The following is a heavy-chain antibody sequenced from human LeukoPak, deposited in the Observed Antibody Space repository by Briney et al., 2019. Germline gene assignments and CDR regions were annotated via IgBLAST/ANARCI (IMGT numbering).Heavy chain of an antibody. CDR3: ARDVGVVAATSFDY. CDR2: IIPIFGTS. V-gene: IGHV1-69*13. Sequence: SVKVSCKASGGTFSSYAISWVRQAPGQGLEWMGGIIPIFGTSNYAQKFQGRVTITADESTSTAYMELSSLRSEDTAVYYCARDVGVVAATSFDYWGQGTLVTVSS. J-gene: IGHJ4*02. CDR1: GGTFSSYA. D-gene: IGHD2-15*01.